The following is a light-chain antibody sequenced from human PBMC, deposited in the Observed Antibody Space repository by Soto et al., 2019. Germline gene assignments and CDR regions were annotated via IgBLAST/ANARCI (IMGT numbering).Light chain of an antibody. CDR3: QQYNKWPLS. CDR2: DAS. Sequence: EIVMTQSPDTLSVSPGERATLSCRASQSIRGNLAWYQQKPGQAPRLLIYDASTGATGIPDRFSASGSGTEFTLTISSLQSEDCAVYYCQQYNKWPLSFGGGTKVELK. J-gene: IGKJ4*01. V-gene: IGKV3-15*01. CDR1: QSIRGN.